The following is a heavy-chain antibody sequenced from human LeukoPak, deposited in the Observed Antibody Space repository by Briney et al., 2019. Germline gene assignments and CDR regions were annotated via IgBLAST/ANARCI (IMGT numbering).Heavy chain of an antibody. Sequence: PVKVSCKASGGTFSSYAISWVRQAPGQGLEWMGGITPIFGTANYAQKFQGRVTITADKSTSTAYMELSSLRSEDTAVYYCARERGSGSYPYFDYWGQGTLVTVSS. J-gene: IGHJ4*02. V-gene: IGHV1-69*06. CDR3: ARERGSGSYPYFDY. CDR2: ITPIFGTA. D-gene: IGHD3-10*01. CDR1: GGTFSSYA.